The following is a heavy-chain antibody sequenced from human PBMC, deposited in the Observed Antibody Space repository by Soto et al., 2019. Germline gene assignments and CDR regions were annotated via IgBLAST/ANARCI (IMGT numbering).Heavy chain of an antibody. CDR2: INAGNGNT. V-gene: IGHV1-3*01. D-gene: IGHD3-22*01. Sequence: QVQLVQSGAEVKKPGASVKISCKASGYTFTSNAMHWVRQAPGQRLEWMGWINAGNGNTKYSQKFQGRVTITRDTFATTAYMELSNLTSEDTAVYYCAREGYDSSSYPFGYWGQGTLVTGSS. CDR1: GYTFTSNA. J-gene: IGHJ4*02. CDR3: AREGYDSSSYPFGY.